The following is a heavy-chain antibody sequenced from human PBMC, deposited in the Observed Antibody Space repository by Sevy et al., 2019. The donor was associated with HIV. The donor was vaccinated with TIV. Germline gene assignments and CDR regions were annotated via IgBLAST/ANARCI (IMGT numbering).Heavy chain of an antibody. CDR3: GKDRVGSRLVSDY. Sequence: GGSLRLSCAASGFTFSSYAMSWVRQAPGKGLEWVSAISGSGGSTYYADSVKGRFTISRDNSKNTLYLQMNSLRAEDTAVYYCGKDRVGSRLVSDYWGQGTLVTVSS. J-gene: IGHJ4*02. CDR1: GFTFSSYA. CDR2: ISGSGGST. D-gene: IGHD6-19*01. V-gene: IGHV3-23*01.